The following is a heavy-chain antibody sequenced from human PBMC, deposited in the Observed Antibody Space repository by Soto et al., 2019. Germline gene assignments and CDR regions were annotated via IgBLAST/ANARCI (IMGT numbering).Heavy chain of an antibody. J-gene: IGHJ4*02. Sequence: EVQLVESGGGSVKPGGSLRLSCAASGLTFSNVWMTWVRQAPGKGLEWVGRIKSKSDGETADVAAPVKARFTISRDDSKNTVFLEMNSLKSEDTALYYCAITPMINRDSSTSFDYWGRGTQVTVSS. CDR3: AITPMINRDSSTSFDY. CDR1: GLTFSNVW. D-gene: IGHD3-16*01. CDR2: IKSKSDGETA. V-gene: IGHV3-15*01.